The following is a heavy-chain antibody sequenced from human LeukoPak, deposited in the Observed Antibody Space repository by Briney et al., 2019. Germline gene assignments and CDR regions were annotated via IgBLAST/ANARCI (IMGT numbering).Heavy chain of an antibody. CDR1: GFTFDNNW. CDR3: TTVRTTSPVAEEYFVT. V-gene: IGHV3-15*01. D-gene: IGHD2/OR15-2a*01. J-gene: IGHJ1*01. Sequence: PGGSLTLTCAISGFTFDNNWMDWVCQAPGKGLEWVGRVKSKTDGGTTDYAAPVKGRLTISRDDSENTLFLQLNSLKTEDTALYYCTTVRTTSPVAEEYFVTRGQGTLVTVSS. CDR2: VKSKTDGGTT.